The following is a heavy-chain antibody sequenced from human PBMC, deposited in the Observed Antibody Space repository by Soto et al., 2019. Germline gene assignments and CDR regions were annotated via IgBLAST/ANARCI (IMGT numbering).Heavy chain of an antibody. V-gene: IGHV4-59*01. CDR1: GGSISTYY. CDR2: VYYSGST. CDR3: VRHDSYGHHFDY. J-gene: IGHJ4*02. Sequence: SETLSLTCTVSGGSISTYYWSWIRQPPGKGLEWIGSVYYSGSTNYNPSLKSRVSISVDTSKNQFSLKVNSVTAADTAMYYCVRHDSYGHHFDYWGQGTRVTVSS. D-gene: IGHD5-18*01.